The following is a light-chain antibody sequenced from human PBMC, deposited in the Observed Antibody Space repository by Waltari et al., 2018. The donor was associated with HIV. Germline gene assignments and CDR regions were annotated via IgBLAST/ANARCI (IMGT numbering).Light chain of an antibody. J-gene: IGLJ3*02. CDR1: STNIGEGYN. Sequence: QSVLPQPPSVSGAPGRSVTISCTGSSTNIGEGYNGHRYQQLPGTAPKLLIYGNSNRPSGVPDRFSGSKSGTSASLAITGLQAEDEADYYCQSYDSSLSGFWVFGGGTKLTVL. CDR3: QSYDSSLSGFWV. CDR2: GNS. V-gene: IGLV1-40*01.